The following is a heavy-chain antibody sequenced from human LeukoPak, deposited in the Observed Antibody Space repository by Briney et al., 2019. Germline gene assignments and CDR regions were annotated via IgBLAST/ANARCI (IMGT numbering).Heavy chain of an antibody. CDR1: GFTFTTYD. V-gene: IGHV3-30*02. CDR3: ARDPAQDDAFDI. CDR2: IRYDGSNK. Sequence: GGSLRLSCGASGFTFTTYDMHWVRQAPGKGLEWVSFIRYDGSNKYYVDSVKGRFTISRDNSKNTLYLQMNSLRAEDTAVYYCARDPAQDDAFDIWGQGTMVTVSS. J-gene: IGHJ3*02.